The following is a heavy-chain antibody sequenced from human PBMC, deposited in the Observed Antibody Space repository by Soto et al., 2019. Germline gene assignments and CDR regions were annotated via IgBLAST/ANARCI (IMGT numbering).Heavy chain of an antibody. D-gene: IGHD6-6*01. V-gene: IGHV1-69*12. CDR1: GGTFSSYA. CDR3: ASHGRQLVDYYYGMDV. CDR2: IIPIFGTA. Sequence: QVQLVQSGAEVKKPGSSVKVSCKASGGTFSSYAISWVRQAPGQGLEWMGGIIPIFGTANYAQKFQGRVTSTADESTSTAYMERSSLRAEDTAVYYCASHGRQLVDYYYGMDVWGQGTTVTVSS. J-gene: IGHJ6*02.